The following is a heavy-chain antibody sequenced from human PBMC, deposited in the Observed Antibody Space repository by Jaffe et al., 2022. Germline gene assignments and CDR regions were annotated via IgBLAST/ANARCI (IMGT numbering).Heavy chain of an antibody. J-gene: IGHJ4*02. Sequence: QVQLVQSGAEVKKPGASVKVSCKASGYTFSDYYIHWVRQAPGQGLEWMGWINPNNGGTNYAQNFQGRVTMTRDTSISTAYMELSSLTSDDAAVYYCARVEGGGYCSGGSCYSDDWGQGTLVTVSS. CDR3: ARVEGGGYCSGGSCYSDD. CDR1: GYTFSDYY. V-gene: IGHV1-2*02. D-gene: IGHD2-15*01. CDR2: INPNNGGT.